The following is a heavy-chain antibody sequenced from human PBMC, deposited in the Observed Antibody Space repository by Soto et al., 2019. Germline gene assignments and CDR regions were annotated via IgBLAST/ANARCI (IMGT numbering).Heavy chain of an antibody. CDR3: ARELLRVCSFDI. CDR1: EFTFRSHW. Sequence: EVQLVESAGGWVQPGGSLRLSCAASEFTFRSHWMHWVRQAPGKGLEWVANINEDGRENYYVDSVKGRFTISRDNAKNSLYLQMNSLRAEDTAIYYCARELLRVCSFDIWGQGTMVTVSS. J-gene: IGHJ3*02. D-gene: IGHD1-26*01. V-gene: IGHV3-7*01. CDR2: INEDGREN.